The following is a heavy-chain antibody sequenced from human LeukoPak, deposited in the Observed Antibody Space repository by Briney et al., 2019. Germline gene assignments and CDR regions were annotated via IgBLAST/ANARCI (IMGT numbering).Heavy chain of an antibody. CDR3: ARYSSSSGAGY. V-gene: IGHV4-59*11. CDR2: IYYSGST. D-gene: IGHD6-6*01. Sequence: SETLSLTCTASGGSISSHYWCWIRQPPGKGLEWIGYIYYSGSTNYNPSLKSRVTISVDTSKNQFSLKLSSVTAADTAVYYCARYSSSSGAGYWGQGTLVTVSS. CDR1: GGSISSHY. J-gene: IGHJ4*02.